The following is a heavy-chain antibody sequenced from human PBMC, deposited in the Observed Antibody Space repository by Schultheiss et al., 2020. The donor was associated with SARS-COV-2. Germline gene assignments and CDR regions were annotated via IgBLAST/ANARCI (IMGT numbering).Heavy chain of an antibody. V-gene: IGHV4-34*01. CDR2: INHSGST. J-gene: IGHJ4*02. Sequence: LSCAVYGGSFSGYYWSWIRQPPGKGLEWIGEINHSGSTNYNPSLKSRVTISVDTSKNQFSLKLSSVTAADTAVYYCAREPIRTYSSSSKDYWGQGTLVTVSS. CDR1: GGSFSGYY. D-gene: IGHD6-6*01. CDR3: AREPIRTYSSSSKDY.